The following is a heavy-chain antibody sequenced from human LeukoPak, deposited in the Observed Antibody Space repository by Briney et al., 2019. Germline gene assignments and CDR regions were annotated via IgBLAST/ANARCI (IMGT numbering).Heavy chain of an antibody. CDR1: GFTFSSYA. Sequence: GSSLRLSCAASGFTFSSYAMHWVRQAPGKGLEWVAVLSYDGSNKYYADSVKGRFTISRDNSKSTLYLQMNSLRAEDTAVYYCARPKSGYFTSYFDYWGQGALVTVSS. CDR3: ARPKSGYFTSYFDY. J-gene: IGHJ4*02. D-gene: IGHD3-3*01. CDR2: LSYDGSNK. V-gene: IGHV3-30*04.